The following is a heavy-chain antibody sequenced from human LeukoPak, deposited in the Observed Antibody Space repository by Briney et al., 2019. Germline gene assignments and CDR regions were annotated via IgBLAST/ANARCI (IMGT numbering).Heavy chain of an antibody. CDR1: ADSISSSSFY. J-gene: IGHJ4*02. CDR2: IYYSGST. D-gene: IGHD3-22*01. Sequence: SETLSLTCTVSADSISSSSFYWGWIRQPPGKGLEWIGNIYYSGSTYYNPSLKSRIIISVDTSKNQFSLKLSSVTAADTAVYYCARFIGDSSGYSGLDYWGQGTLVTVSS. CDR3: ARFIGDSSGYSGLDY. V-gene: IGHV4-39*07.